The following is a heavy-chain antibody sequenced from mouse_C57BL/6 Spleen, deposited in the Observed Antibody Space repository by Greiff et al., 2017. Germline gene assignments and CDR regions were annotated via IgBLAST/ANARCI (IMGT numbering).Heavy chain of an antibody. Sequence: EVKLVESGGDLVKPGGSLKLSCAASGFTFSSYGMSWVRQTPDKRLEWVATISSGGSYTYYPDSVKGRFTISRDDAKNTLYLQLRSLKSEDTAMYYGARHRGSGYFDYWGQGTTLTVSS. CDR2: ISSGGSYT. V-gene: IGHV5-6*01. CDR1: GFTFSSYG. D-gene: IGHD3-2*02. J-gene: IGHJ2*01. CDR3: ARHRGSGYFDY.